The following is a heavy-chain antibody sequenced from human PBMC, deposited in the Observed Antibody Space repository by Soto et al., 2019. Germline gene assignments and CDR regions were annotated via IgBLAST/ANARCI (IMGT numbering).Heavy chain of an antibody. CDR3: AREELPIYYYGMDV. Sequence: GDSLKVSWESSGYIFTGYHMHRVRQAPGQELEGMGWINANSGGTKYAQKFQGKVTTTRDTSISTADMELSSLRSDDTAVYYGAREELPIYYYGMDVWGQGTTVTVSS. V-gene: IGHV1-2*02. J-gene: IGHJ6*02. CDR2: INANSGGT. D-gene: IGHD1-7*01. CDR1: GYIFTGYH.